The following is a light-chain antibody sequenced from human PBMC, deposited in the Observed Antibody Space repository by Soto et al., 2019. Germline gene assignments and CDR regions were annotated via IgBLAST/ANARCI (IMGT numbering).Light chain of an antibody. Sequence: DIVMTQSPDSLAVSLGERATINCKSSQSLLDTSNNKNYVAWYQQKPGQPPKLLIYWASARQSGLPDRFSGSGSGTDFTLTISNLQAEDVAVYYCHQYYSALFTFGQGTKLEI. CDR2: WAS. V-gene: IGKV4-1*01. CDR1: QSLLDTSNNKNY. J-gene: IGKJ2*01. CDR3: HQYYSALFT.